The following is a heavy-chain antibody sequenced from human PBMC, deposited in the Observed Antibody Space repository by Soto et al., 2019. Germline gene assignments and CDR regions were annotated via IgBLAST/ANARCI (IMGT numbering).Heavy chain of an antibody. Sequence: SLRLSCAASGFTFDDYAMHWVRQAPGKGLGWVSGISWNSGSIGYADSVKGRFTISRDNAKNSLYLQMNSLRSEDTALYYCAKDMGYDLNPLGYFDFWGQRTVVTVSS. D-gene: IGHD5-12*01. J-gene: IGHJ4*03. CDR1: GFTFDDYA. CDR2: ISWNSGSI. CDR3: AKDMGYDLNPLGYFDF. V-gene: IGHV3-9*01.